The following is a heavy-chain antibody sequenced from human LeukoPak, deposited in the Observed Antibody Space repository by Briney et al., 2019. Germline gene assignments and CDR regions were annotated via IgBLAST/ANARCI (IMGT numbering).Heavy chain of an antibody. Sequence: PGRSLRLSCTASGFTFGDYAMSWVHQAPGKGLEWVGFIRSKAYGGTTEYAASVRGRFTISRDDSKSIAYLQMNSLKTEDTAVYYCTRGEEQQLAFDYWGQGTLVTVSS. CDR1: GFTFGDYA. CDR2: IRSKAYGGTT. D-gene: IGHD6-13*01. V-gene: IGHV3-49*04. CDR3: TRGEEQQLAFDY. J-gene: IGHJ4*02.